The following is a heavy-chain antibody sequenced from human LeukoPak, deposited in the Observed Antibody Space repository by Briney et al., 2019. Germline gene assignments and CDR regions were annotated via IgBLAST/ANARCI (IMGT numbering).Heavy chain of an antibody. Sequence: GGSLRLSCAASGFTFSSSAMSWVRQAPGKGLEWVSAISNNGGYTYYADSVQGRFTISRDNSKSTLCLQMNSLRAEDTAVYYCAKDWRPWELLLFDYWGQGTLVTVSS. J-gene: IGHJ4*02. CDR2: ISNNGGYT. CDR3: AKDWRPWELLLFDY. V-gene: IGHV3-23*01. CDR1: GFTFSSSA. D-gene: IGHD1-26*01.